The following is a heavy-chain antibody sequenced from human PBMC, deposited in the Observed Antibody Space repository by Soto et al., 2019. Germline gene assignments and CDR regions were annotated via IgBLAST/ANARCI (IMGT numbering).Heavy chain of an antibody. CDR2: INAGNGNT. D-gene: IGHD3-16*01. CDR1: GYTFANYA. Sequence: QVRLVQSGTEVKKPGASVMVSCKATGYTFANYAIHWVRQAPGQDFEWMGWINAGNGNTRNSQKFQGRVTFTRDTSATTAHMEVGSLRFEDTAVYYCARGLSGWGLTNGHFGVDVWGQGTTVIVSS. V-gene: IGHV1-3*01. CDR3: ARGLSGWGLTNGHFGVDV. J-gene: IGHJ6*02.